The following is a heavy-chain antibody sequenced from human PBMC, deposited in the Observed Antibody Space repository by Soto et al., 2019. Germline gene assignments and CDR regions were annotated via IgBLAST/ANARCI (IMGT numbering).Heavy chain of an antibody. CDR2: INPGGIT. J-gene: IGHJ6*02. V-gene: IGHV4-34*01. Sequence: PSETLSLTCAVYGGSLSGYYWTWIRQPPGKGLEWIGEINPGGITNYNPSVKSRLTISLDTSQKQVSLELTSVTAADTAVYYCARGKRGSSWYRGEEKYYYYGMDVWGQGTPVTVSS. D-gene: IGHD6-13*01. CDR3: ARGKRGSSWYRGEEKYYYYGMDV. CDR1: GGSLSGYY.